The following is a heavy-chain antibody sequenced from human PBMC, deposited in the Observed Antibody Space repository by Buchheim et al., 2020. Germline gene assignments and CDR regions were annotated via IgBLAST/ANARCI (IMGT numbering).Heavy chain of an antibody. D-gene: IGHD3-10*01. CDR3: ATVNYGSGSFGY. J-gene: IGHJ4*02. V-gene: IGHV4-39*01. CDR1: GGSISSSSYY. CDR2: IHYSGST. Sequence: QLQLQESGPGLVKPSETLSLTCTVSGGSISSSSYYWGWIRQPPGKGLEWIGSIHYSGSTNYNPSPKGLVTISVDQSKNQFSLKLSSVTAADTAVYYCATVNYGSGSFGYWGQGTL.